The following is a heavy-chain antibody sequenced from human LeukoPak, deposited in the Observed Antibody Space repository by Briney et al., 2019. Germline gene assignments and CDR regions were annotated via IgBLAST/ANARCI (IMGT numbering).Heavy chain of an antibody. J-gene: IGHJ4*02. Sequence: PGGSLTLSCAAYGFTFTTYWMSWIRQAPGKGLEWVANINQDGTDKYYVDSVKGRFTFSRDNAQNSLYLQMSSLRVEDTAVYYCVTYSTGLYKGLEFWGQGTQVTVSS. V-gene: IGHV3-7*03. CDR1: GFTFTTYW. D-gene: IGHD2-8*02. CDR3: VTYSTGLYKGLEF. CDR2: INQDGTDK.